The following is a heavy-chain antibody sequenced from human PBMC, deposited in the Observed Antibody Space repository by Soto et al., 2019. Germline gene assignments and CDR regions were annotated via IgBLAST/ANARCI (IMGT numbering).Heavy chain of an antibody. CDR3: ASSCSTSCPDYYYYMDV. CDR1: GYTFTSYD. Sequence: ASVKVSCKASGYTFTSYDINWVRQATGQGLEWMGWMNPNSGNTGYAQKFQGRVTMTRNTSISTAYMELSSLRSEDTAVYYCASSCSTSCPDYYYYMDVWGKGTTVTVSS. J-gene: IGHJ6*03. CDR2: MNPNSGNT. D-gene: IGHD2-2*01. V-gene: IGHV1-8*01.